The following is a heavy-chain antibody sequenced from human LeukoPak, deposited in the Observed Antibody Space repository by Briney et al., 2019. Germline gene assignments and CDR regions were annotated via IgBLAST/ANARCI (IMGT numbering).Heavy chain of an antibody. CDR3: ARVPPRWYYYYMDV. V-gene: IGHV1-69*06. CDR2: IIPIFGTA. CDR1: GGTFSSYA. J-gene: IGHJ6*03. Sequence: ASVKVSCKASGGTFSSYAISWVRQAPGQGLEWMGGIIPIFGTANYAQKFQGRVTITADKSTSTAYMELSSLRSEDTAVYYCARVPPRWYYYYMDVWGKGTTVTVSS. D-gene: IGHD5-24*01.